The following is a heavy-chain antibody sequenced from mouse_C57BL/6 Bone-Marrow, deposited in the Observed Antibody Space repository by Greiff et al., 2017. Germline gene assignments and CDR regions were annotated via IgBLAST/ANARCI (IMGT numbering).Heavy chain of an antibody. Sequence: EVQLQQSGPVLVKPGASVKMSCKASGYTFTDYYMNWVKQSHGKSLEWIGVINPYHGGTSYNQKFKGKATLTVDKSSSTAYMELNSLTSEDSAVYYCARGGTTYWYFDVWGTGTTVTVSS. D-gene: IGHD2-12*01. CDR3: ARGGTTYWYFDV. CDR1: GYTFTDYY. J-gene: IGHJ1*03. CDR2: INPYHGGT. V-gene: IGHV1-19*01.